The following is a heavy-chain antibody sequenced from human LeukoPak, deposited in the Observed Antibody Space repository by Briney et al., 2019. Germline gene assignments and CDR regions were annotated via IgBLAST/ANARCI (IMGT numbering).Heavy chain of an antibody. CDR3: AKDSGYIRGYSYGFPVV. J-gene: IGHJ4*02. CDR2: ITSSGGST. V-gene: IGHV3-23*01. Sequence: GGSLRLSCAASGFTFSNAWMSWVRQAPGKGLEWVSGITSSGGSTYYADSVRGRFTISRDNSKDTLYLQMNSLRAEDTAVYYCAKDSGYIRGYSYGFPVVWGQGTLVTVSS. CDR1: GFTFSNAW. D-gene: IGHD5-18*01.